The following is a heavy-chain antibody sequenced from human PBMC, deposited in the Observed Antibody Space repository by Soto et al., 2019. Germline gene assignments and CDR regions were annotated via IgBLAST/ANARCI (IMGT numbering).Heavy chain of an antibody. CDR2: IIPILDTS. Sequence: QVQLVQSGAEVKKPGSSVKVSCTASGGSFSSYTISWVRQAPGQGLEWMGGIIPILDTSNYAQKFQGRVTITADESTSTSYMELRSLRSEDTAVYYCARVSVVAALAGPLDHWGQGTLVTVSS. J-gene: IGHJ4*02. V-gene: IGHV1-69*01. D-gene: IGHD2-15*01. CDR1: GGSFSSYT. CDR3: ARVSVVAALAGPLDH.